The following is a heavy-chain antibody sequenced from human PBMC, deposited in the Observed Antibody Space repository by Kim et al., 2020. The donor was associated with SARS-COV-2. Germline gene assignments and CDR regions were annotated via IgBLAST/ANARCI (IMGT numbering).Heavy chain of an antibody. CDR3: ARHFDYCLGD. D-gene: IGHD2-15*01. CDR1: GDSLINHGPA. CDR2: MYNGGTP. Sequence: SETLSLTCTVSGDSLINHGPAWGWVRQPPGKGPEWIGIMYNGGTPYYNPSLESRVTLSIDMSKNEFSLKVRSVTAADTATYYCARHFDYCLGDWGRGTVVTVSS. V-gene: IGHV4-39*01. J-gene: IGHJ4*02.